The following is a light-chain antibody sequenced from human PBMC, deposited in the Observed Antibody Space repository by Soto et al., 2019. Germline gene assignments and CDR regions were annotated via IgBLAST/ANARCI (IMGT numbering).Light chain of an antibody. J-gene: IGKJ1*01. Sequence: VLSPSPVTLSSFPGHRVTLSCRASQAVSTRLAWYQHKPGQAPRLLIYLASNRAAGVPARFSGSGSGTVFTLTISRLEPEDFAVYYCQKYGSSLWTFGQGTKVDIK. V-gene: IGKV3-20*01. CDR3: QKYGSSLWT. CDR2: LAS. CDR1: QAVSTR.